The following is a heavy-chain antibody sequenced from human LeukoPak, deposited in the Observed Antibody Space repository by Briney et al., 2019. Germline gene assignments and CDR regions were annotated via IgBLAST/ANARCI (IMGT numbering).Heavy chain of an antibody. Sequence: PGGSLRLSCAASGFTFSSYSMNWVRQAPGKGLEWVSSITSSGRYIYYADSVKGRFTISRDNAENSLYPQMDSLTAEDTAVYYCTRKGSQWDFLVDYWGQGTLVTVSS. J-gene: IGHJ4*02. CDR1: GFTFSSYS. CDR3: TRKGSQWDFLVDY. D-gene: IGHD2/OR15-2a*01. V-gene: IGHV3-21*01. CDR2: ITSSGRYI.